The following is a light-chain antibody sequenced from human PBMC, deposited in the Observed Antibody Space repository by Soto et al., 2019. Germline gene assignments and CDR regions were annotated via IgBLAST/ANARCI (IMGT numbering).Light chain of an antibody. CDR3: QQSYSSPRT. CDR2: AAS. J-gene: IGKJ1*01. CDR1: QSISTY. Sequence: DIQMTQSPTCLSASVGDRVTSACRASQSISTYLNWYQQKPGNAPKLLIYAASSLQSGVPSRFSGSGSATDFTLTISSLQPEDFATYYCQQSYSSPRTFGQGTKVDIK. V-gene: IGKV1-39*01.